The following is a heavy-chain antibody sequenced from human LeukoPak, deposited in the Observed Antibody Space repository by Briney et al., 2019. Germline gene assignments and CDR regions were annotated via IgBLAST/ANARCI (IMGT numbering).Heavy chain of an antibody. CDR2: ISYDGSNK. D-gene: IGHD2-2*01. CDR1: GFILSDYN. CDR3: ARDSAHIVVVPVVIPPGLDNWFDP. V-gene: IGHV3-30*04. Sequence: GGSLRLSCAASGFILSDYNMHWVRQAPGKGLEWVAVISYDGSNKYYADSVKGRFTISRDNSKNTLYLQMNSLRAEDTAVYYCARDSAHIVVVPVVIPPGLDNWFDPWGQGTLVTVSS. J-gene: IGHJ5*02.